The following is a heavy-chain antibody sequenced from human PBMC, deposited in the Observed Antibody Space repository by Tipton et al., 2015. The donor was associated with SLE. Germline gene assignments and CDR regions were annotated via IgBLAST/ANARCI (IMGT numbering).Heavy chain of an antibody. Sequence: TLSLTCAVYGGSFSGYYWSWIRQPPGKGLEWIGEINRSGSTNYNPSLKRRVTISVDTSKNQFSLKLTSVTAADTAVYYCARVLFSIVAIPGTIYYYSYMDVWDKGTTVTVSS. CDR3: ARVLFSIVAIPGTIYYYSYMDV. V-gene: IGHV4-34*01. CDR1: GGSFSGYY. J-gene: IGHJ6*03. CDR2: INRSGST. D-gene: IGHD3-10*01.